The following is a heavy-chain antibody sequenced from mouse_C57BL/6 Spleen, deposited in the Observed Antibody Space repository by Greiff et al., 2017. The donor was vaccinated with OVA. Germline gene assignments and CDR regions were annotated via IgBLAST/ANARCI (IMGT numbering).Heavy chain of an antibody. Sequence: QVQLQQSGAELVKPGASVKLSCKASGYTFTSYWMHWVKQRPGQGLEWIGMIHPNSGSTNYNEKFKSKATLTVDKSSSTAYMQLSSLTSEDSAVYYCASSDYGSSAWFAYWGQGTLVTVSA. V-gene: IGHV1-64*01. J-gene: IGHJ3*01. CDR1: GYTFTSYW. CDR3: ASSDYGSSAWFAY. D-gene: IGHD1-1*01. CDR2: IHPNSGST.